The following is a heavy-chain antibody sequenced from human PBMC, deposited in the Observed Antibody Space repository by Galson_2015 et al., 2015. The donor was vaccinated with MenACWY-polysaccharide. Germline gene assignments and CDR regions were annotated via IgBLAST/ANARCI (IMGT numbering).Heavy chain of an antibody. J-gene: IGHJ4*02. Sequence: TLSLTCTVSGASINSGGYFWSWIRQHPGKGLEWIGNIYYTAPTDYNPSLRSRITISVDTSRNQFSLNLTSVTAADTAVYYCAREPPYSGYTRKSLDIWGQGTLVTVSS. V-gene: IGHV4-31*03. CDR2: IYYTAPT. D-gene: IGHD5-12*01. CDR1: GASINSGGYF. CDR3: AREPPYSGYTRKSLDI.